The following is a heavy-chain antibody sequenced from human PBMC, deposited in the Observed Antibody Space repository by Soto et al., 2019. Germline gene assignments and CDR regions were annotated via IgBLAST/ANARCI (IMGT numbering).Heavy chain of an antibody. D-gene: IGHD3-3*01. Sequence: VQLVESGGGLVKPGGSLRLSSASSGLPFSNAWMSWDRQAPGEGLEWVARIKSETDGGTTDYAAPVEGRFTISRDDSKNTLDLQMNNLKIEDTAVYYCTTYDDFCGNSRIMWAHWGQGALVTVSS. CDR3: TTYDDFCGNSRIMWAH. CDR2: IKSETDGGTT. V-gene: IGHV3-15*01. CDR1: GLPFSNAW. J-gene: IGHJ4*02.